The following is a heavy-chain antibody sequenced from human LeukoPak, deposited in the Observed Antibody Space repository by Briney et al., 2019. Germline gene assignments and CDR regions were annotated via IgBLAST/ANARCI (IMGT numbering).Heavy chain of an antibody. D-gene: IGHD3-9*01. J-gene: IGHJ4*02. CDR2: IYTSGST. CDR3: ARGSIYLYYFDY. CDR1: GGSISSGSYY. V-gene: IGHV4-61*02. Sequence: SETLSLTCTVSGGSISSGSYYWSWIRQPAGKGLEWIGRIYTSGSTNYNPSLKSRVTISIDTSKNQFSLKLSSVTAADTAVYYCARGSIYLYYFDYWGQGTLVTVSS.